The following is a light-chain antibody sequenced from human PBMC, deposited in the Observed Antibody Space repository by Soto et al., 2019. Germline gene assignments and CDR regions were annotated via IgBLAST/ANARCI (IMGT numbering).Light chain of an antibody. V-gene: IGKV1-5*01. CDR3: QQYNSYSGP. J-gene: IGKJ2*01. CDR2: DAS. CDR1: QRMSSW. Sequence: DIQMTQSPSTLSASVGDRVTITCRSSQRMSSWLAWYQQKPGKAPKLLIYDASSLESGVPSRFSGSGSGTEFTLTISSLQPDDFATYYCQQYNSYSGPFGQGTKLEIK.